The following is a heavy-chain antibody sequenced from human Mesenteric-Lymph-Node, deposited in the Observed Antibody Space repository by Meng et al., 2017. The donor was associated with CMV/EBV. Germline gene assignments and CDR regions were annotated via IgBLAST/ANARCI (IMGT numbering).Heavy chain of an antibody. CDR2: ISSSGITI. Sequence: GFTFSDYYIGWIRQAPRKALGWVSYISSSGITIFYADSVKGRFTISRDNAKNSLYLLINSLRVEDTAVYYCAAAKKTTEYYYAMDVWGRGTTVTVSS. J-gene: IGHJ6*02. CDR3: AAAKKTTEYYYAMDV. V-gene: IGHV3-11*01. CDR1: GFTFSDYY. D-gene: IGHD2/OR15-2a*01.